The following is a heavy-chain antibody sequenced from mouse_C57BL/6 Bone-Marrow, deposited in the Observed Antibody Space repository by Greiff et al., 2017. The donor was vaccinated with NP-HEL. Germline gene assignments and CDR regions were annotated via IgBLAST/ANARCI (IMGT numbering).Heavy chain of an antibody. CDR1: GFSLSTFGMG. CDR2: IWWDDDK. V-gene: IGHV8-8*01. CDR3: ARIEDYGSIYWYFDV. Sequence: QVTLKVSGPGILQPSQTLSLTCSFSGFSLSTFGMGVGWIRQPSGKGLEWLAPIWWDDDKYYNPALKSRLTISKDTSNNQVFLKIANVDTADTATYYCARIEDYGSIYWYFDVWGTGTTVTVSS. D-gene: IGHD1-1*01. J-gene: IGHJ1*03.